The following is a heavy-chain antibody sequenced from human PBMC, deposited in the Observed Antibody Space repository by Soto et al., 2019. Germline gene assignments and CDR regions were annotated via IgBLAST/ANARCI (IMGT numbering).Heavy chain of an antibody. D-gene: IGHD4-17*01. Sequence: EVQLLESGGGLVQPGGSRTVSCAASGFSFNNYAMTWVRQAPGKGLEWVSSITGSGGLTYYADSVKGRFTISRDNPKNILFLQMTSLRAEDTATYYCSKGDYGGNSPYWYFDLLGRGTLVTVSS. CDR3: SKGDYGGNSPYWYFDL. J-gene: IGHJ2*01. CDR1: GFSFNNYA. CDR2: ITGSGGLT. V-gene: IGHV3-23*01.